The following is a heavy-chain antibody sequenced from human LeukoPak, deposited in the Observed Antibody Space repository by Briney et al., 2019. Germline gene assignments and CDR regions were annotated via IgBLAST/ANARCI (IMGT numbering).Heavy chain of an antibody. Sequence: GASVKVSCKASGYTFTSYDINWVRQATGQGLEWMGWMNPNSGNTGYAQKFQGRVTMTRNTSISTAYMELSSLRSEDTAVYYCARGLGISRVQAAEKGFDYWGQGTLVTVSS. CDR2: MNPNSGNT. J-gene: IGHJ4*02. D-gene: IGHD2-2*01. V-gene: IGHV1-8*01. CDR3: ARGLGISRVQAAEKGFDY. CDR1: GYTFTSYD.